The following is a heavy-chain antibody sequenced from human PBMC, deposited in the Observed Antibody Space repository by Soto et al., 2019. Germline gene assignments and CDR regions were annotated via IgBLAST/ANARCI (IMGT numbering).Heavy chain of an antibody. V-gene: IGHV3-30*18. Sequence: GGSLRLSCAASGFTFSSYGMHWVRQAPGKGLEWVAVISYDGSNKYYADSVKGRFTISRDNSKNTLYLQMNSLRAEDTAVYYCAKDHSSSSMGYYYYYGMDVWGQGT. CDR1: GFTFSSYG. CDR2: ISYDGSNK. D-gene: IGHD6-6*01. CDR3: AKDHSSSSMGYYYYYGMDV. J-gene: IGHJ6*02.